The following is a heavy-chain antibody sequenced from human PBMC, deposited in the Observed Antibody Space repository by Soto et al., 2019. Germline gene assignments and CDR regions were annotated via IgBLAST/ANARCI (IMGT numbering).Heavy chain of an antibody. V-gene: IGHV4-30-4*01. CDR2: IYYSGST. CDR1: GGSISSGDYY. D-gene: IGHD6-13*01. Sequence: QVQLQESGPGLVKPSQTLSLTCTVSGGSISSGDYYWSWIRQPPGKGLEWIGYIYYSGSTYYNPSRKSRVTISVDTSKNQFSLKLSSVTAADTAVYYCARVAVAPGNYYGMDVWGQGTTVTVSS. CDR3: ARVAVAPGNYYGMDV. J-gene: IGHJ6*02.